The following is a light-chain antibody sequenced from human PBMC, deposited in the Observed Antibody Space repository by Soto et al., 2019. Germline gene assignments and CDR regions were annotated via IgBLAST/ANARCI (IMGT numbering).Light chain of an antibody. CDR2: LNSDGSH. J-gene: IGLJ3*02. CDR3: QTWVTGPPGV. CDR1: SGHSSYA. V-gene: IGLV4-69*01. Sequence: QSVLTQSPSASASLGASVKLTCTLSSGHSSYAIAWHQQQPEKGPRYLMKLNSDGSHRKGDGIPDRFSGSSSGAERYLTISSLQSEDEADYSCQTWVTGPPGVFGGGTKLTVL.